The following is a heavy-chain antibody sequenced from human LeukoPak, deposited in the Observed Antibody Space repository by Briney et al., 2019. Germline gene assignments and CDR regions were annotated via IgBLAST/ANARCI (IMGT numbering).Heavy chain of an antibody. CDR3: ARTLRGGYFDY. D-gene: IGHD4-17*01. CDR2: IYYSGST. CDR1: GGSISSSSYY. Sequence: SETLSLTCTVSGGSISSSSYYWGWIRQPPGKGLEWIGSIYYSGSTYYKPSLKSRVTISVDTSKNQFSLKLSSVTAADTAVYYCARTLRGGYFDYWGQGTLVTVSS. J-gene: IGHJ4*02. V-gene: IGHV4-39*07.